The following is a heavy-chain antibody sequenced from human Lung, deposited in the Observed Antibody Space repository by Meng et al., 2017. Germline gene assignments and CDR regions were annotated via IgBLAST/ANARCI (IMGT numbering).Heavy chain of an antibody. CDR1: GFKSRDYI. D-gene: IGHD3-3*01. J-gene: IGHJ4*02. V-gene: IGHV3-74*01. CDR2: IVSDGGIT. CDR3: ARDLAWVLFDY. Sequence: HVSASGGAVVLPAGALSVSCGAPGFKSRDYILHWVRQSPGKGLEWISRIVSDGGITTYADSAKGRFTVSRDNAKNTLYLQINSLGADDTAVYYCARDLAWVLFDYWGQGALVTVSS.